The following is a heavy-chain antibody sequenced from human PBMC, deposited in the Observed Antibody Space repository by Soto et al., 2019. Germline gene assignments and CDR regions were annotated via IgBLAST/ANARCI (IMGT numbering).Heavy chain of an antibody. CDR1: GLTVSSNY. D-gene: IGHD3-9*01. Sequence: GGSLRLSCAAAGLTVSSNYRSWVRQAPGKGLEWVSGISGSGATTSYADSVKGRFTVSRDNSKNTLYLQMNSLRVEDTAVYHCAKLRYFDWSAYNWFEYWGQGTPVTVSS. J-gene: IGHJ5*01. V-gene: IGHV3-23*01. CDR2: ISGSGATT. CDR3: AKLRYFDWSAYNWFEY.